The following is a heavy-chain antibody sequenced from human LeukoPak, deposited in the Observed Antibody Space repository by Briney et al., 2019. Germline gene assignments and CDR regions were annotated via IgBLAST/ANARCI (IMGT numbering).Heavy chain of an antibody. CDR1: GFTFSRYW. CDR2: ISSDGSDT. Sequence: PGGSLRLSCAASGFTFSRYWMQWVRQAPGKGLVWVSRISSDGSDTSHADSVKGRFTTSRDNAKNTLYLQMNSLRDDDTAVYYCARDWAAAGSEWGQGTLVTVSS. J-gene: IGHJ4*02. V-gene: IGHV3-74*01. CDR3: ARDWAAAGSE. D-gene: IGHD6-13*01.